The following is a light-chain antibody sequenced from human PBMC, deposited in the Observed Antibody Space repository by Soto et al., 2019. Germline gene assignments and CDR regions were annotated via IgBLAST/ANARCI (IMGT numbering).Light chain of an antibody. CDR1: SSNIGTPYD. J-gene: IGLJ2*01. Sequence: QSVLTQPPSGSGAPGQRVTISCTGSSSNIGTPYDVHWYQQLPGTAPKLLIYGNSNRPSGVPDRFSGSKSGTSASLAITGLQAEDEADYYCQSYDSSLSGYVIFGGGTKLTVL. V-gene: IGLV1-40*01. CDR2: GNS. CDR3: QSYDSSLSGYVI.